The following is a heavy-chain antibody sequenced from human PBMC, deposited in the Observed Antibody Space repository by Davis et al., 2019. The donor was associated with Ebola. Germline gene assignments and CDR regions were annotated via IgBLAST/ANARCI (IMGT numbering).Heavy chain of an antibody. CDR1: GFTFRDYS. Sequence: PGGSLRLSCAASGFTFRDYSMNWVRQAPGKGLEWISYISSRSRTIYYADSVKGRLTISRDNDKNSLYLQMNSLRAEDTAVYYCASTVTTDFDYWGQGTLVTVSS. CDR3: ASTVTTDFDY. CDR2: ISSRSRTI. J-gene: IGHJ4*02. D-gene: IGHD4-11*01. V-gene: IGHV3-48*01.